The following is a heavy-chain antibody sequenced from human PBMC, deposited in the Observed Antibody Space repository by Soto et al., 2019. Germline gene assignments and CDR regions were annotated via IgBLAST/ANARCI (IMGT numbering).Heavy chain of an antibody. D-gene: IGHD3-3*01. CDR2: ISRSGDSE. V-gene: IGHV3-11*04. J-gene: IGHJ6*03. CDR3: ARWLLEEEGDFLSAGGYLDV. CDR1: GFTFSDYY. Sequence: QVQLVESGGGLVKPGGSLRLSCAASGFTFSDYYMSWMRQAPGKGLEWVSYISRSGDSEYFADSVKGRFTISRDNAQNSLYLQMSSLRDDDTGVYFCARWLLEEEGDFLSAGGYLDVWGKGTTVTVS.